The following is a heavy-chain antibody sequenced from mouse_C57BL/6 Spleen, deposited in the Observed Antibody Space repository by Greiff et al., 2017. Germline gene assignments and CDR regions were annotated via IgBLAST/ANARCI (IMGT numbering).Heavy chain of an antibody. Sequence: QVQLQQPGAELVKPGASVKLSCKASGYTFTSYWMHWVKQRPGQGLEWIGMIHPNSGSTNYNEKFKSKATLTVDKSSSTAYMQLSSLTSEDSAVYYGAPLCSNYVWYFYVWGTGTTVTFSS. J-gene: IGHJ1*03. CDR2: IHPNSGST. V-gene: IGHV1-64*01. D-gene: IGHD2-5*01. CDR3: APLCSNYVWYFYV. CDR1: GYTFTSYW.